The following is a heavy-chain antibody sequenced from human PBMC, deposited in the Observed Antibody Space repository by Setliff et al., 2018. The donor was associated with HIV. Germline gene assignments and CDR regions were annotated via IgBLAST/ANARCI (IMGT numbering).Heavy chain of an antibody. CDR1: RGAISSGDYY. V-gene: IGHV4-30-4*01. D-gene: IGHD3-10*01. CDR3: ARAAWFGELAFDY. CDR2: ILYSGNT. Sequence: PSETLSLTCTVSRGAISSGDYYWTWIRQPPGKGLECIGYILYSGNTHYNPSLKGRISISVDTSKNQFSLKLNSVSVADTAVYYCARAAWFGELAFDYWGQGALVTVPQ. J-gene: IGHJ4*02.